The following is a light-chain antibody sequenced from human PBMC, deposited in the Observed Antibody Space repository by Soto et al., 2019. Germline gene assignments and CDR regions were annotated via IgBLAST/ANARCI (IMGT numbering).Light chain of an antibody. CDR1: SSDVGGYNY. CDR3: SSYTSSSTLGYV. CDR2: EVS. Sequence: QSALTQPASVSGSPGQSITISCTGTSSDVGGYNYVSWYQQHPGKAPKPMIYEVSNRPSGVSNRFSGSKSGNTASLTISGLQAEDEADYYCSSYTSSSTLGYVFGTGTKLTVL. V-gene: IGLV2-14*01. J-gene: IGLJ1*01.